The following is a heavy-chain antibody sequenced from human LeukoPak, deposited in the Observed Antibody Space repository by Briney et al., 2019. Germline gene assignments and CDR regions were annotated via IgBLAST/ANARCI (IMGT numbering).Heavy chain of an antibody. J-gene: IGHJ4*02. CDR3: AGGYDYSNYGPGDY. D-gene: IGHD4-11*01. CDR1: GYTFTGYY. Sequence: ASVKVSCKAFGYTFTGYYMHWVRQAPGQGLEWMGWINPNSGGTNYAQKFQGRVTMTRDTSISTAYMELSRLRSDDTAVYYCAGGYDYSNYGPGDYWGQGTLVTVSS. CDR2: INPNSGGT. V-gene: IGHV1-2*02.